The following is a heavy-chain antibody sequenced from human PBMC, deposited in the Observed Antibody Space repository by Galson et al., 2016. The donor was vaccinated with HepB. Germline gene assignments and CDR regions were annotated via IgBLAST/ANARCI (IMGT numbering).Heavy chain of an antibody. CDR2: ISGYNGNT. J-gene: IGHJ4*02. Sequence: SVKVSCKASGYKFNSYGISWVRQAPGQGLEWLAWISGYNGNTNHAESVQGRVTVTTDTSTNTAYMELRSLRSDDTAVYYCARGFDPVGYYNVYYLDYWGQGTVVTVSS. V-gene: IGHV1-18*01. D-gene: IGHD3-9*01. CDR3: ARGFDPVGYYNVYYLDY. CDR1: GYKFNSYG.